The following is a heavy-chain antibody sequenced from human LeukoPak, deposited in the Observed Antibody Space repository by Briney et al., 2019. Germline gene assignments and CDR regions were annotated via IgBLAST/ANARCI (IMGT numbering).Heavy chain of an antibody. CDR1: GFTVSSYY. CDR2: IYSGGST. V-gene: IGHV3-53*01. D-gene: IGHD5-24*01. Sequence: GGSLRLSCAASGFTVSSYYMSWVRQAPGKGLEWVSVIYSGGSTYYAASVKGRFTISRDNSKNTLYLQMNSLTAEDTAVYYCASRRSRDGYNYYYYGMDVWGQGTTVTVSS. CDR3: ASRRSRDGYNYYYYGMDV. J-gene: IGHJ6*02.